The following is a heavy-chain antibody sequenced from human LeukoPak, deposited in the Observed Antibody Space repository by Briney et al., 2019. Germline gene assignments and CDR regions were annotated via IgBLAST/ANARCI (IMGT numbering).Heavy chain of an antibody. D-gene: IGHD4-23*01. CDR2: IYYSGST. V-gene: IGHV4-30-4*01. CDR3: ARDLLNEGNHLDY. J-gene: IGHJ4*02. CDR1: GGSISSGDYY. Sequence: SETLSLTCTVSGGSISSGDYYWSWIRQPPGKGLEWIGYIYYSGSTYYNPSPKSRVTISVDTSKNQFSLKLSSVTAADTAVYYCARDLLNEGNHLDYWAREPWSPSPQ.